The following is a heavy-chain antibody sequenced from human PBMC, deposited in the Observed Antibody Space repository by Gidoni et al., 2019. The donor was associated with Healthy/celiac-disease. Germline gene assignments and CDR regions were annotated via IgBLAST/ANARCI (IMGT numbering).Heavy chain of an antibody. CDR1: GYTFTSYD. CDR2: MNPNSGNT. J-gene: IGHJ5*02. Sequence: QVQLVQSGAEGKKPGASVKVSCQVSGYTFTSYDINWGRQATGQGREWIGWMNPNSGNTGYAQKFQGRVTMTRNTSISTAYMELSSLRSEDTAVYYCARVVAWFDPWGQGTLVTVSS. D-gene: IGHD2-21*01. V-gene: IGHV1-8*01. CDR3: ARVVAWFDP.